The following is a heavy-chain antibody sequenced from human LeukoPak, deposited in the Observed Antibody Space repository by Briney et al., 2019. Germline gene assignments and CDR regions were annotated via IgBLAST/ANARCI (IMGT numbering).Heavy chain of an antibody. CDR2: ISGSSRTI. CDR1: GVNFSGYS. CDR3: AIRGYYDTTYAYDYHAMDV. D-gene: IGHD3-22*01. V-gene: IGHV3-48*02. J-gene: IGHJ6*02. Sequence: GGSLRLSCAASGVNFSGYSMHWVRQAPGKGLEWVSYISGSSRTIYYADSVKGRFTISRDNAKNSLHLQINSLRDEDTAVYYCAIRGYYDTTYAYDYHAMDVWGQGTAVTVSS.